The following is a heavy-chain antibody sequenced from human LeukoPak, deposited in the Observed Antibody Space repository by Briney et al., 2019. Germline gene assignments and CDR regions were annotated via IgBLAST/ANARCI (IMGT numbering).Heavy chain of an antibody. D-gene: IGHD2-8*01. CDR2: IYTSGSSGST. J-gene: IGHJ4*02. Sequence: SETLSLTCSVSGASISTYYWSWLRQPAGKGLEWIGRIYTSGSSGSTNYNPSLKSRVNMSADTSKNQFSLKLSSEACADTAVYYCARGNGYFDYWGKGTRVTVSS. CDR3: ARGNGYFDY. V-gene: IGHV4-4*07. CDR1: GASISTYY.